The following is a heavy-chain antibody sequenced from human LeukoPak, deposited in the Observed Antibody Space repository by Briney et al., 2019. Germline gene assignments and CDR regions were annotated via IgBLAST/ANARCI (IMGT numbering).Heavy chain of an antibody. CDR2: VNWNGRST. V-gene: IGHV3-20*04. Sequence: SGGPLRLSCAASGFTFDDYGMSWVRQAPGKGLEWVSGVNWNGRSTGYADSVKGRFTISRDNAKNSLYLQMNSLRAEDTALYYCARGHGSGSYEAIDYWGQGTLVSVSS. CDR1: GFTFDDYG. D-gene: IGHD3-10*01. J-gene: IGHJ4*02. CDR3: ARGHGSGSYEAIDY.